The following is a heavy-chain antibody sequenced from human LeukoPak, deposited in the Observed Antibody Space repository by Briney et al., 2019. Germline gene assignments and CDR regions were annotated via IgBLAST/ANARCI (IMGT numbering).Heavy chain of an antibody. J-gene: IGHJ4*02. V-gene: IGHV3-30*03. CDR3: ARDLRKGRYFDY. CDR1: GFTFTTDG. Sequence: SGGSLRLSCAASGFTFTTDGMHWVRQAPGKGLEWVALISSDGSNKDYADSVKGRFTISRDNSKNTLYVQMNSLRAEDTAVYYCARDLRKGRYFDYWGQGTLVTVSS. D-gene: IGHD3-10*01. CDR2: ISSDGSNK.